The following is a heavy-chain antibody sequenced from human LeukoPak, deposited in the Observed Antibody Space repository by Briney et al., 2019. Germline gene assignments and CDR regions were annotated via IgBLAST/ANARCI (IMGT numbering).Heavy chain of an antibody. CDR3: GRERSHYFDY. D-gene: IGHD6-13*01. CDR1: GYTFTNYG. V-gene: IGHV1-18*01. Sequence: ASVKVSCKASGYTFTNYGITWVRQAPGQGLEWVGLISAYSGNANYVQKLQGRVTMTTDTSTSTAYMELRSLTSGDTAVYYCGRERSHYFDYWGQGSLVTVSS. J-gene: IGHJ4*02. CDR2: ISAYSGNA.